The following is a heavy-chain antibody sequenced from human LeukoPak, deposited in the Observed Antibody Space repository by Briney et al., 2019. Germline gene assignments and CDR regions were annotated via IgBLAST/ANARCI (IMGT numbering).Heavy chain of an antibody. CDR2: IIGSGGST. V-gene: IGHV3-23*01. CDR1: GFTFSSYA. J-gene: IGHJ4*02. D-gene: IGHD6-19*01. Sequence: GGSLRLSCAASGFTFSSYAMSWVRQAPGKGLEWVSAIIGSGGSTYYADSVKGRFTISRDNSKNTLYLQMNSLRAEDTAVYYCAKVGSGWYRGAFDYWGQGTLVTVSS. CDR3: AKVGSGWYRGAFDY.